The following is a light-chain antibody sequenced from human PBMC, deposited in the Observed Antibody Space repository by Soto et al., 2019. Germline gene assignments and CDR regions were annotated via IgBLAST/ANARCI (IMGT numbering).Light chain of an antibody. CDR1: SSDVGGYNY. Sequence: QSALTQPASVSGSPGQSITISCTGTSSDVGGYNYVSWYQQHPGKAPKLMIYDVSNRPSGVSNRFSGSKSGNTASLPISSLQAEDEADYYSRSYTSSSTHYLSATGTKGTAL. V-gene: IGLV2-14*01. CDR2: DVS. CDR3: RSYTSSSTHYL. J-gene: IGLJ1*01.